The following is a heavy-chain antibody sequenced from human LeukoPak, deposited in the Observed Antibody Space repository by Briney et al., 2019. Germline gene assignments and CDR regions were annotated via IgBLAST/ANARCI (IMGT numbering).Heavy chain of an antibody. V-gene: IGHV4-59*01. CDR3: ASAIAEDFYYYYMDV. D-gene: IGHD1-14*01. CDR2: IYYSGST. CDR1: GGSISSSY. J-gene: IGHJ6*03. Sequence: SETLSLTCTVSGGSISSSYWTWIRQPPGKGLEWIGYIYYSGSTNYNPSLKSRVTISVDTSKNQFSLNLSSVTAADTAVYYCASAIAEDFYYYYMDVWGKGTTITVSS.